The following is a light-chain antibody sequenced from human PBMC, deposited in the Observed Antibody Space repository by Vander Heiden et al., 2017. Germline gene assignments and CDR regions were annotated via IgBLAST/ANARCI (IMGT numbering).Light chain of an antibody. CDR3: QQFENSEYT. CDR2: GSS. CDR1: QNVRSNH. J-gene: IGKJ2*01. Sequence: EIVLTQSPGTLSLSPGERATLSCRASQNVRSNHLAWYQQKPGQAPRFLIYGSSSRATDVPDRFICGGSGTDFTLTITRLEPEDFAVYHCQQFENSEYTFGQGTKLENK. V-gene: IGKV3-20*01.